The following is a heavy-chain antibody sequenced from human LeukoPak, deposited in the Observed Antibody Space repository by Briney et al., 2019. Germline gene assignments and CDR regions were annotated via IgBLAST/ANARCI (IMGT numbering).Heavy chain of an antibody. CDR1: GGSISSSSYY. CDR2: IYYSGST. D-gene: IGHD6-19*01. V-gene: IGHV4-39*01. CDR3: ASRIAVAGTVGDY. J-gene: IGHJ4*02. Sequence: SETLSLTCTVSGGSISSSSYYWGWIRQPPGKGLEWVGSIYYSGSTYYNPSLKSRVTISVDTSKNQFSLKLSSVTAADTAVYYCASRIAVAGTVGDYWGQGTLVTVSS.